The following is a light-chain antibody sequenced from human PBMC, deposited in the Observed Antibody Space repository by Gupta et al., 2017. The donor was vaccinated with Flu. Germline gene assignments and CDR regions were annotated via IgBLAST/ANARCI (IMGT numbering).Light chain of an antibody. V-gene: IGKV3D-11*02. CDR2: DRS. CDR3: QQRSNGHQHLII. Sequence: VLTQSPATLSLSPGDRATLSCRASQSVSSYLSWYQQKPGQAPRLLIYDRSSRATGGPARFSGSGFGKDFTLTISSLEPEECAIYYCQQRSNGHQHLIIFGQGTRLEIK. J-gene: IGKJ5*01. CDR1: QSVSSY.